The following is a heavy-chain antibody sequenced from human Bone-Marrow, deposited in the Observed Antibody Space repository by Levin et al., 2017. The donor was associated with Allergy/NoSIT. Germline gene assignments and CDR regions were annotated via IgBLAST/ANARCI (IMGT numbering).Heavy chain of an antibody. CDR1: GFSLSTPGMC. V-gene: IGHV2-70*13. CDR3: ARAYSSGWHSDFDY. J-gene: IGHJ4*02. CDR2: IDWNDNK. D-gene: IGHD6-19*01. Sequence: QTLSLTCTFSGFSLSTPGMCVNWIRQPPGKALEWLALIDWNDNKYYSTSLMTRLTISTDTSKNQVVLTMTNMDPVDTATYYCARAYSSGWHSDFDYWGQGTLVTVSS.